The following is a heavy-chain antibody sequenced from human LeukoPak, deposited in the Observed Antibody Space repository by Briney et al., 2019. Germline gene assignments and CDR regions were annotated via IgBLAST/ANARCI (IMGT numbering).Heavy chain of an antibody. CDR3: AQDLEGADSCDYQL. Sequence: GGSLRLSCAYSGFTFSTYDMSWVRQAPGKGLEWVSTIRGRRGVTKFADSVKGPFTIARDKSKNTLYLQINSRKVADTALYYCAQDLEGADSCDYQLWGEGPVVTVSS. D-gene: IGHD3-22*01. CDR2: IRGRRGVT. V-gene: IGHV3-23*01. CDR1: GFTFSTYD. J-gene: IGHJ4*02.